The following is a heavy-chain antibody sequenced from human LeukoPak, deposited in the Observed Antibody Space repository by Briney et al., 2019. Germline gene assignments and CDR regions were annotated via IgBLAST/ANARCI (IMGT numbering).Heavy chain of an antibody. J-gene: IGHJ4*02. CDR3: AKDLRAVDTAMVDY. D-gene: IGHD5-18*01. V-gene: IGHV3-30*18. CDR1: GFTFSSYS. CDR2: ISYDGSNK. Sequence: SLRLSCAASGFTFSSYSMNWVRQAPGKGLEWVAVISYDGSNKYYADSVKGRFTISRDNSKNTLYLQMNSLRAEDTAVYYCAKDLRAVDTAMVDYWGQGTLVTVSS.